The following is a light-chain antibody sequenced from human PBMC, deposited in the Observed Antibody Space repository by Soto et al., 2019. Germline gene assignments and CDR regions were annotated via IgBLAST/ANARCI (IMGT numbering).Light chain of an antibody. Sequence: DIQMTQCPSTVSASLWDRVAITCGASQTINSWLAWYQQKPGKAPKLLIYKASYLQSWVPSTFSGSGSGTEFTLTITSLQPEDVATYYCQKYNKDSPATFGPGTKVDIK. CDR2: KAS. J-gene: IGKJ1*01. CDR3: QKYNKDSPAT. V-gene: IGKV1-5*03. CDR1: QTINSW.